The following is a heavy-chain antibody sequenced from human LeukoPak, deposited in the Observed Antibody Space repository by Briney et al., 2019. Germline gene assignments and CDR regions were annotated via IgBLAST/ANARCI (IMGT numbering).Heavy chain of an antibody. J-gene: IGHJ4*02. V-gene: IGHV1-46*01. CDR1: GYTFTSYY. CDR3: ARVGGMYSSSWYLGY. CDR2: INPSGGST. Sequence: GASVKVSCKASGYTFTSYYMHWVRQAPGQGLEWMGIINPSGGSTSYAQKFQGRVTMTRDTSTSTVYMELSSLRSEDTAVYYCARVGGMYSSSWYLGYWGQGTLVTVSS. D-gene: IGHD6-13*01.